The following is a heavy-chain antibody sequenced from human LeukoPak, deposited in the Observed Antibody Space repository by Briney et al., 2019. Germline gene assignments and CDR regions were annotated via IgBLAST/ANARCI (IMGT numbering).Heavy chain of an antibody. CDR3: ARGTMVVTDFDY. CDR2: IYYSGST. D-gene: IGHD4-23*01. V-gene: IGHV4-59*01. CDR1: GGSISSYY. Sequence: SETLSLTCTVAGGSISSYYWSWIRQPPGKGLEWIGYIYYSGSTNYNPSLKSRVTISVDTSTNQFSLKLSSVTAADTAVYYCARGTMVVTDFDYWGQGTLVTVSS. J-gene: IGHJ4*02.